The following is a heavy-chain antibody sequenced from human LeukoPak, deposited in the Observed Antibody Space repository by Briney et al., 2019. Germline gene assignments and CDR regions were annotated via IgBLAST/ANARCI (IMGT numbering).Heavy chain of an antibody. V-gene: IGHV1-2*06. CDR2: INPSSGDT. Sequence: ASVKVSCKASAHTFSGHYIHWVRQAPGQGLEWMGRINPSSGDTNYLQEFQDRVTMTRGTSISTAYMDLSRLRSDDTAVYFCARGRKSQWDPFDCWGQGTLVTVSS. CDR3: ARGRKSQWDPFDC. CDR1: AHTFSGHY. J-gene: IGHJ4*02. D-gene: IGHD1-26*01.